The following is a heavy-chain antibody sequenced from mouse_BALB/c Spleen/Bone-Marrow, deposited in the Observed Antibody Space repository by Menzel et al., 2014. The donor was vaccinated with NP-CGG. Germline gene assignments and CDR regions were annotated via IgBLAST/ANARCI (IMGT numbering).Heavy chain of an antibody. J-gene: IGHJ4*01. Sequence: EVQGVESGPALVKPSQSLSLTCTVTGYSITSGYSWHWIRQFPGNTLEWMGYIHYSGGTNYNPSLKSRISITRGTSKNQFFLQLNSVTTEDTATYYCARWNGYYAMDYWGQGTSVTVSS. D-gene: IGHD1-2*01. CDR1: GYSITSGYS. CDR2: IHYSGGT. CDR3: ARWNGYYAMDY. V-gene: IGHV3-1*02.